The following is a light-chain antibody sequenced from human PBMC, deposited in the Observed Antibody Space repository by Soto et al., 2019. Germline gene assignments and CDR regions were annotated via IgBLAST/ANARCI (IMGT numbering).Light chain of an antibody. CDR2: GNS. CDR3: QSYDSSLSGWKV. CDR1: SSNIGNNY. J-gene: IGLJ2*01. V-gene: IGLV1-40*01. Sequence: QSVLTQPPSVSAAPGQKVTISCSGSSSNIGNNYVSWYQQLPGTAPKLLIYGNSNRPSGVPDRFSGSKSGTSASLAITGLQAEDEADYYCQSYDSSLSGWKVFGGGTKLTVL.